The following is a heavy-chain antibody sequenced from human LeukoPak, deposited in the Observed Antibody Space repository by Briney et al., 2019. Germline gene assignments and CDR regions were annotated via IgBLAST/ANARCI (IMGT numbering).Heavy chain of an antibody. CDR1: GFTVSSNY. J-gene: IGHJ4*02. CDR2: IYSGGSA. D-gene: IGHD2-15*01. Sequence: GGSLRLSCAASGFTVSSNYMSWVRQAPGKGLEWVSVIYSGGSAYYADSVKGRFTISRDNSKNTLYLQMNSLRAEDTAVYYCARARQSGGSCYGLDYWGQGTLVTVSS. V-gene: IGHV3-66*02. CDR3: ARARQSGGSCYGLDY.